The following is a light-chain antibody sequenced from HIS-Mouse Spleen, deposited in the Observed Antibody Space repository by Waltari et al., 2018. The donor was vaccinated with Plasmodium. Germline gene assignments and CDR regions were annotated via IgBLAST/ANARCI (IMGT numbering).Light chain of an antibody. CDR3: AAWDDSLNGVV. CDR2: SNN. Sequence: QSVLTQPPSASGTPGQRVTISCSGSSSNIGSNTVNWYQQLPGTAPKLLIYSNNQRPSGVPDRFSGSKSGTSASLASSGFQSEDEADYYCAAWDDSLNGVVFGGGTKLTVL. J-gene: IGLJ2*01. V-gene: IGLV1-44*01. CDR1: SSNIGSNT.